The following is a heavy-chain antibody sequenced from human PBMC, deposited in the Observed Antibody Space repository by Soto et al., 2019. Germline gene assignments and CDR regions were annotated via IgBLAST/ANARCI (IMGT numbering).Heavy chain of an antibody. CDR1: GGSINDENW. D-gene: IGHD3-10*01. CDR3: ARGADPSGNYFWTLDN. V-gene: IGHV4-4*02. CDR2: IFHSGGT. J-gene: IGHJ4*02. Sequence: VQLQESGPGLVKPSETLSLTCAASGGSINDENWWSWVRQPPGKELEWIGEIFHSGGTSYNPSHKSRLTFSVDKSKNQFSLMLTSVTAADTAVYYGARGADPSGNYFWTLDNWGRGTLVSVSS.